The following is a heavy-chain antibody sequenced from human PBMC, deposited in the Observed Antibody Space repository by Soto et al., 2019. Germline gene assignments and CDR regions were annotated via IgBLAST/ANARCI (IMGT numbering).Heavy chain of an antibody. CDR3: ARDDYGGNSDEGYFQH. CDR1: GFTFSSYG. V-gene: IGHV3-33*01. D-gene: IGHD4-17*01. J-gene: IGHJ1*01. CDR2: IWYDGSNK. Sequence: GGSLRLSCAASGFTFSSYGMHWVRQAPGKGLEWVAVIWYDGSNKYYADSVKGRFTISRDNSKTTLYLQMNSLRAEDTAVYYCARDDYGGNSDEGYFQHWGQGTLVTVSS.